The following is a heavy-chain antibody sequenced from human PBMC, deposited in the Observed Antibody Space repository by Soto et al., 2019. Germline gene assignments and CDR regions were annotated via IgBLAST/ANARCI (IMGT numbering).Heavy chain of an antibody. V-gene: IGHV5-51*01. CDR2: IYPGDSET. CDR1: GYRFTNYW. CDR3: ARRSAGYLGSMDV. J-gene: IGHJ6*02. D-gene: IGHD3-9*01. Sequence: EVQLVQSGAEVKKPGQSLKISCRGSGYRFTNYWIAWVRQMPGKGLEWMGTIYPGDSETKYSPSFQGQVTISSDESIRTAYLQWSSLKASDTAMYYCARRSAGYLGSMDVWGQGTTVTVSS.